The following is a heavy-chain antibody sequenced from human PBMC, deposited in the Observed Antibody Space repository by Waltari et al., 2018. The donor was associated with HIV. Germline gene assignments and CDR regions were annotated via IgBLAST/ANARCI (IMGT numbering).Heavy chain of an antibody. Sequence: QVYLVQSGPEVKRPGASVKISCKAYGYTFITLYVNWVRPAAATGPERLGWMNPNSGNTASPYIFEERVTMTTDVSTATAYMEMSGLTPEDTAIYYCARNSSAKGNRYFYYGLDVWGQGTPVTV. D-gene: IGHD3-22*01. J-gene: IGHJ6*02. V-gene: IGHV1-8*01. CDR1: GYTFITLY. CDR3: ARNSSAKGNRYFYYGLDV. CDR2: MNPNSGNT.